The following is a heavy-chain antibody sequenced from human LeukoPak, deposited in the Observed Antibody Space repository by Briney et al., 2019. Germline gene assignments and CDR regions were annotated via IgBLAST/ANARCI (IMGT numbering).Heavy chain of an antibody. Sequence: KPSETLSLTCAVYGGSFSGYYWSWIRQPPGKGLEWIGEINHSGSTNYNPSLKSRVTISVDTSKNQFSLKLSSVTAADTAVCYCARVYSSTSCFDVWGQGTTVTVSS. CDR2: INHSGST. CDR3: ARVYSSTSCFDV. J-gene: IGHJ6*02. D-gene: IGHD2-2*01. CDR1: GGSFSGYY. V-gene: IGHV4-34*01.